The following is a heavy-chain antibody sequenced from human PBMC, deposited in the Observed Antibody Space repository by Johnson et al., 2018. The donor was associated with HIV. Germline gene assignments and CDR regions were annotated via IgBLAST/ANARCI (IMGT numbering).Heavy chain of an antibody. V-gene: IGHV3-7*05. CDR1: SSYW. D-gene: IGHD6-19*01. CDR2: IKQDGSEK. Sequence: SSYWMSWVRQAPGKGLEWVANIKQDGSEKYYVDSVKGRFTISRDNGKDSVYLQMSSLRPEDTAVYFCVRWGSGWSAFDIWGQGTMVTVYS. J-gene: IGHJ3*02. CDR3: VRWGSGWSAFDI.